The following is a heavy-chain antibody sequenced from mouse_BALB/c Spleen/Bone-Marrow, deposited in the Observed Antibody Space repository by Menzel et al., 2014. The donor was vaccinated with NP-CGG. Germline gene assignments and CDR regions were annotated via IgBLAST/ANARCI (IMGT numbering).Heavy chain of an antibody. D-gene: IGHD2-1*01. V-gene: IGHV1-19*01. Sequence: EVKLQESGPELVKPGASVKMSCKAPGYTFTDYYMDWVKQSHGESFEWIGRVNPYNGGTSYNQKFKGKATLTVDKSSSTAYMELNSLTSEDSAVYYCARGIYYGNYFDYWGQGTTLTVSS. CDR1: GYTFTDYY. CDR2: VNPYNGGT. J-gene: IGHJ2*01. CDR3: ARGIYYGNYFDY.